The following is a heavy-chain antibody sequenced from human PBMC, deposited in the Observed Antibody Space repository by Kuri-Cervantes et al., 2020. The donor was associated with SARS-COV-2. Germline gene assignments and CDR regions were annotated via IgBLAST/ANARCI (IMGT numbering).Heavy chain of an antibody. D-gene: IGHD1-26*01. J-gene: IGHJ5*02. Sequence: SETLSLTCTVSGGSISSGSYYRSWIRQPAGKGLEWIGRIYTSGSTNYNPSLKSRVTISVDTSKNQFSLKLSSVTAADTAVYYCARQSPDQYSGSSQWFDPWGQGTLVTVSS. CDR2: IYTSGST. CDR1: GGSISSGSYY. CDR3: ARQSPDQYSGSSQWFDP. V-gene: IGHV4-61*02.